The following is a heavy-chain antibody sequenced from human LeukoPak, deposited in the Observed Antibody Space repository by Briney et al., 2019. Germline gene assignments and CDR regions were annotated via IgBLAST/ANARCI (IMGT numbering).Heavy chain of an antibody. J-gene: IGHJ4*02. CDR1: GNSFGDYY. CDR2: IYTSGST. V-gene: IGHV4-4*07. Sequence: SSETLSLTCTVSGNSFGDYYWSWIRQPAGKGLEWIGRIYTSGSTTYNPSLKSRVTMSVDTSKSQFSLKLSSVTAADTAIYYCARLFGRGYHSSGPQSYWSQGTLVTVSS. CDR3: ARLFGRGYHSSGPQSY. D-gene: IGHD3-22*01.